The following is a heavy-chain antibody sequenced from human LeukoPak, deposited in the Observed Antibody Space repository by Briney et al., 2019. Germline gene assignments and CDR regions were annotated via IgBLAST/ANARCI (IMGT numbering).Heavy chain of an antibody. V-gene: IGHV4-61*02. J-gene: IGHJ3*01. CDR1: GGSISSGSYY. Sequence: SETLSLTCTVSGGSISSGSYYWSWIRQPAGKGLEWIGRIYTSGSTNYNPSLKSRVTISVDTSKNQFSLKLRSVTAADTAVYYCARISGSNWYNERGAFDVWGQGTMVTVSS. CDR2: IYTSGST. D-gene: IGHD6-13*01. CDR3: ARISGSNWYNERGAFDV.